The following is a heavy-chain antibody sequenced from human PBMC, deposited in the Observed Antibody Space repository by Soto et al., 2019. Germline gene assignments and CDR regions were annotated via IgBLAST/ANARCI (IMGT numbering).Heavy chain of an antibody. D-gene: IGHD3-3*01. CDR2: ISYDGSNK. CDR3: ARDPRYDFWSGDPYYFDY. J-gene: IGHJ4*02. Sequence: GGSLRLSCAASGFTFSSYAMHWVRQAPGKGLEWVAVISYDGSNKYYADSVKGRFTISRDNSKNTLYLQMNSLRAEDTAVYYCARDPRYDFWSGDPYYFDYWGQGTLVTVSS. CDR1: GFTFSSYA. V-gene: IGHV3-30-3*01.